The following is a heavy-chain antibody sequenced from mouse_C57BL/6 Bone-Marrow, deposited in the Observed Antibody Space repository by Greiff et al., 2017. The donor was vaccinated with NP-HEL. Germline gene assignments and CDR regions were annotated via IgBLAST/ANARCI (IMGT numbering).Heavy chain of an antibody. V-gene: IGHV1-62-2*01. Sequence: QVQLQQSGAELVKPGASVKLSCKASGYTFTEYTIHWVKQRSGQGLEWIGWFYPGSGSTKYNEKFKDKATLTADKSSSTAYMDLSRLTSDDSAVYFCARHGDYFGSSYGYFDVWGTGTTVTVSS. CDR3: ARHGDYFGSSYGYFDV. CDR1: GYTFTEYT. CDR2: FYPGSGST. D-gene: IGHD1-1*01. J-gene: IGHJ1*03.